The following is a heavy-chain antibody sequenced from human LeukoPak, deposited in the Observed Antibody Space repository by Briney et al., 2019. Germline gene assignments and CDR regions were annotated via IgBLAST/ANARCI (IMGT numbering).Heavy chain of an antibody. J-gene: IGHJ3*02. CDR1: GGSISSYY. V-gene: IGHV4-4*07. CDR3: ARAHDSSGYSDAFDI. D-gene: IGHD3-22*01. CDR2: IYTSGST. Sequence: SETLSLTCTVSGGSISSYYWSWIRQPAGKGLEWIGRIYTSGSTNYNPSLKSRVTMSVDTSKNQFSLKLSSVTAADTAVYYCARAHDSSGYSDAFDIWGQGTMVTVSS.